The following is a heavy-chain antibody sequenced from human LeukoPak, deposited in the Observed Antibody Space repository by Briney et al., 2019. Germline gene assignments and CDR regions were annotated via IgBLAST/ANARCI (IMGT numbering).Heavy chain of an antibody. J-gene: IGHJ4*02. CDR2: MNPNTGRT. CDR1: RYTFSSYD. Sequence: ASVKVSCKASRYTFSSYDSNWVREAAGQGLEWMVWMNPNTGRTGFAQQFQGRLTMTRDTSISTASMELSSLRSEDTAVYYCARLSQTPDYYSSGGYYYLGYWGQGTPVTVSS. CDR3: ARLSQTPDYYSSGGYYYLGY. D-gene: IGHD3-22*01. V-gene: IGHV1-8*01.